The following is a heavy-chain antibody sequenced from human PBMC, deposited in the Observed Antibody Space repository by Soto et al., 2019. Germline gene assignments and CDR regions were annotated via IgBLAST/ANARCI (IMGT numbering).Heavy chain of an antibody. V-gene: IGHV3-33*01. CDR3: ARDGAVRLGELLWILDN. D-gene: IGHD3-10*01. Sequence: QAGGSLRLSCAASGFTFSSYGMHWVRQAPGKGLEWEAVIWYDGSNKYYADSVKGRFTISRDNSKNTLYLQMNSLRAEDTAVYYCARDGAVRLGELLWILDNWGQGTLVTVSS. J-gene: IGHJ4*02. CDR2: IWYDGSNK. CDR1: GFTFSSYG.